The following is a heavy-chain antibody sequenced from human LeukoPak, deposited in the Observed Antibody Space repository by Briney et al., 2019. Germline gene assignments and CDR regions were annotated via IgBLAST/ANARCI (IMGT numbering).Heavy chain of an antibody. Sequence: ASVKVSCKAFGYTFTSYGISWVRQAPGQGLEWMGWISAYNGNTNYAQKLQGRVTMTTDTSTSTAYMELRSLRSDDTAVYYCARDGGEYYYDGSGYYYAWGQGTLVTVSS. CDR2: ISAYNGNT. J-gene: IGHJ5*02. CDR1: GYTFTSYG. D-gene: IGHD3-22*01. CDR3: ARDGGEYYYDGSGYYYA. V-gene: IGHV1-18*01.